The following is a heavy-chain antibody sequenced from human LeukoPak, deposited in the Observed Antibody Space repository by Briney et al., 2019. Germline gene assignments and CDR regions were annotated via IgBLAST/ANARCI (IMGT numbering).Heavy chain of an antibody. CDR2: INSNSGGT. CDR1: GYTFTGYY. Sequence: ASVKVSCKASGYTFTGYYMHWVRQAPGQGLEWMGWINSNSGGTNYAQKFQGRVTMTRDTSISTAYMELSRLRSDDTAVYYCARGGDIVVVPAAIRPRTMVTGYWGQGTLVTVSS. D-gene: IGHD2-2*01. J-gene: IGHJ4*02. V-gene: IGHV1-2*02. CDR3: ARGGDIVVVPAAIRPRTMVTGY.